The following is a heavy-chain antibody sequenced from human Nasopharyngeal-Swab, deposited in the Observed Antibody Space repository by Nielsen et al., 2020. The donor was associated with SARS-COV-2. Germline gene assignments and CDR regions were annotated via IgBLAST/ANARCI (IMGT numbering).Heavy chain of an antibody. V-gene: IGHV4-59*01. CDR3: AKEGATGWFDP. Sequence: ESLKISCAASGFTFNNYNFNWVRQAPGKGPEWIGYISHNSGTSYNPSLKSRVTMFMDTSKNQFSLRLTSVTAADTAVYYCAKEGATGWFDPCGQGTLVTVSS. CDR1: GFTFNNYN. J-gene: IGHJ5*02. CDR2: ISHNSGT.